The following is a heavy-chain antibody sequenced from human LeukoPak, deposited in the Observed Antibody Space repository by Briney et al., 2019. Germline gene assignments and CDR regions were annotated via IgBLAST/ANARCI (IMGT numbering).Heavy chain of an antibody. V-gene: IGHV4-39*07. CDR3: ARDARGSSSWYSFDY. CDR2: IYYSGST. D-gene: IGHD6-13*01. CDR1: GGSISSSSYY. J-gene: IGHJ4*02. Sequence: SETLSLTCTVSGGSISSSSYYWGWIRQPPGKGLEWIGSIYYSGSTYYNPSLKSRVTISVDTSKNQFSLKLSSVTAADTAVYYCARDARGSSSWYSFDYWGQGTLVTVSS.